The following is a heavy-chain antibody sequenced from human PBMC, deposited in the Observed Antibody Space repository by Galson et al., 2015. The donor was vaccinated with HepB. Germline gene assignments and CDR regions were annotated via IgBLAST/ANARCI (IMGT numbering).Heavy chain of an antibody. D-gene: IGHD3-10*01. Sequence: QSGAEVKKPGESLKISCKGSGYSFTSYWIGWVRQMPGKGLEWMGRIDPSDSYTNYSPSFQGHVTISADKSISTAYLQWSSLKASDTAMYYCARRGDYGSGSYSLPAGLDDAFDIWGQGTMVTVSS. CDR2: IDPSDSYT. CDR3: ARRGDYGSGSYSLPAGLDDAFDI. CDR1: GYSFTSYW. J-gene: IGHJ3*02. V-gene: IGHV5-10-1*01.